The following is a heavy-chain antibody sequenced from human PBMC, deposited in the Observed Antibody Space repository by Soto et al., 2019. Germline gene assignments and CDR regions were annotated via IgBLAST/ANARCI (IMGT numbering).Heavy chain of an antibody. J-gene: IGHJ4*02. V-gene: IGHV4-4*07. CDR1: GGSISSYY. CDR2: IYTSGST. Sequence: SETLSLTCTVSGGSISSYYWSWIRQPAGKGLEWIGRIYTSGSTNYNPSLKSRVAMSVDTSKNQFSLRLSSVTAADTAVYYCAREVTVDSGWSRELDYWGQGTLVTVSS. D-gene: IGHD6-19*01. CDR3: AREVTVDSGWSRELDY.